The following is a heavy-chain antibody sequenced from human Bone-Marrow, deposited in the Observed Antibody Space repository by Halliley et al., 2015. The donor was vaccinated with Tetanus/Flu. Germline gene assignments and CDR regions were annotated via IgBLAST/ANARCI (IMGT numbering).Heavy chain of an antibody. Sequence: SLRLFCAASGFTFSNAWMSWVRQAPGKGLEWVGRIKSKTDGGTTNYAAPVKGRFSISRDDSKNTLYLQMNSLKTEDTAVYYCPTGEARCSGGSCYGVYDYWGQGTLVTVSS. D-gene: IGHD2-15*01. CDR3: PTGEARCSGGSCYGVYDY. CDR1: GFTFSNAW. V-gene: IGHV3-15*01. J-gene: IGHJ4*02. CDR2: IKSKTDGGTT.